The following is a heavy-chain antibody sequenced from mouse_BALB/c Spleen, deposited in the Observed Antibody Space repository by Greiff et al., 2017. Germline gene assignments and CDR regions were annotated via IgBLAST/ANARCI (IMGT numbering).Heavy chain of an antibody. CDR3: ARSLRAGAMDY. Sequence: QVQLQQPGAELVKPGASVKLSCKASGYTFTSYWMHWVKQRPGQGLEWIGEINPSNGRTNYNEKFKSKATLTVDKSSSTAYMQLSSLTSEDSAVYYCARSLRAGAMDYWGQGTSVTVSS. CDR2: INPSNGRT. V-gene: IGHV1S81*02. CDR1: GYTFTSYW. J-gene: IGHJ4*01.